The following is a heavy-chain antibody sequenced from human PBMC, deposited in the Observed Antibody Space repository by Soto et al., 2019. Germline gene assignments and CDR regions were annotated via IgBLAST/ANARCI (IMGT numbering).Heavy chain of an antibody. D-gene: IGHD2-2*02. CDR3: ARAPIVVVPAAIPNWFDP. Sequence: QVQLQESGPGLVKPSQTLSLTCTVSGGSISSGGYYWSWIRQHPGKGLEWIGYIYYSGSTYYNPSLKSRVTISVDPSKNQFSLKLSSVTAADTAVYYCARAPIVVVPAAIPNWFDPWGQGTLVTVSS. J-gene: IGHJ5*02. CDR2: IYYSGST. CDR1: GGSISSGGYY. V-gene: IGHV4-31*03.